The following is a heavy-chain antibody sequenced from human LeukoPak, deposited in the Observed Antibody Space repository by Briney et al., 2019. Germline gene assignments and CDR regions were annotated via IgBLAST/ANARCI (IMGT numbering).Heavy chain of an antibody. J-gene: IGHJ5*02. D-gene: IGHD2-2*01. V-gene: IGHV1-2*02. CDR3: ARDHCVATSCEYNWFDP. Sequence: ASVKVSCKASGYTFTGYYMHWVRQAPGQGLEWMGWINPNSGGTNYAQKFQGRVTMTRDTSISTAYMELSRLRSDDTAVYYCARDHCVATSCEYNWFDPSGQGTLVTVSS. CDR2: INPNSGGT. CDR1: GYTFTGYY.